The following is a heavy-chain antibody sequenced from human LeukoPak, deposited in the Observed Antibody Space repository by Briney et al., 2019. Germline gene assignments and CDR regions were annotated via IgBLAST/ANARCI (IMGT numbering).Heavy chain of an antibody. CDR2: ITYNGGST. J-gene: IGHJ4*02. D-gene: IGHD5-24*01. V-gene: IGHV3-64D*09. CDR3: VKDGGMATIFDF. Sequence: GGSLRLSCSASGFTFSTSAMHWVRQAPGKGLEYVSFITYNGGSTYNADSVKGRFTISRDNSRNTLYLHMSSLRAEDTAVYHCVKDGGMATIFDFWGQGTLVTVSS. CDR1: GFTFSTSA.